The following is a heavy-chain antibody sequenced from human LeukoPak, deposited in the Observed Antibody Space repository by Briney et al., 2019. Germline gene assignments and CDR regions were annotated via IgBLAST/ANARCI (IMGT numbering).Heavy chain of an antibody. D-gene: IGHD4-23*01. J-gene: IGHJ3*02. CDR3: ARRVDYGGNSRAFDI. Sequence: AESLKISCKGSGYSFTSYWIGWVRQMPGKGLEWMGIIYPGDSDTRYSPSFQGQVTISADKSISTAYLQWSNLKASDTAMYYCARRVDYGGNSRAFDIWGQGTMVTVSS. V-gene: IGHV5-51*01. CDR2: IYPGDSDT. CDR1: GYSFTSYW.